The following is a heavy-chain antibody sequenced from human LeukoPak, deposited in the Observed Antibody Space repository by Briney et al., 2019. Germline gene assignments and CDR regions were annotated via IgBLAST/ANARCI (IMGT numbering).Heavy chain of an antibody. V-gene: IGHV3-30*18. CDR3: AKGGRDYGDYVSY. J-gene: IGHJ4*02. D-gene: IGHD4-17*01. CDR1: GFTFSNYG. CDR2: ISYHGSNK. Sequence: PGGSLRLSCAASGFTFSNYGMHWVRQAPGKGLGWVAVISYHGSNKYYADSVKGRFTISRDNSKNTLYLQMNSLRGEDTAVYYCAKGGRDYGDYVSYWGQGTLVTVSS.